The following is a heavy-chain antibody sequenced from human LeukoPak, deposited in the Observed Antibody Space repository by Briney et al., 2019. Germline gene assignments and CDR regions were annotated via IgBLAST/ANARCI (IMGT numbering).Heavy chain of an antibody. CDR1: GFTFSSYW. CDR2: IKQDGSEK. V-gene: IGHV3-7*03. CDR3: ARVEFEVPAAMYQAVYYFDY. D-gene: IGHD2-2*01. Sequence: PGGSLRLSCAASGFTFSSYWMSWVRQAPGKGLEWVANIKQDGSEKYYVDSVKGRFTISRDNAKNSLYLQMSSLRAEDTAVYYCARVEFEVPAAMYQAVYYFDYWGQGTLVTVSS. J-gene: IGHJ4*02.